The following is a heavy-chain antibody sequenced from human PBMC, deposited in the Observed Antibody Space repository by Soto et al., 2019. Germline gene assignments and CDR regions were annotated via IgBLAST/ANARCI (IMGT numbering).Heavy chain of an antibody. CDR2: INSDGRST. V-gene: IGHV3-74*01. CDR3: TRGRENYSYFDY. D-gene: IGHD4-4*01. Sequence: EVQLVESGGGLVQPGGSLRLSCAASGFTLSTYWMHWVRQGPGEGLVWVSRINSDGRSTIYADSVKGRFTISRENAKNTVYLQMHSLRAEDTAVYYCTRGRENYSYFDYWGQGILVTVSS. J-gene: IGHJ4*02. CDR1: GFTLSTYW.